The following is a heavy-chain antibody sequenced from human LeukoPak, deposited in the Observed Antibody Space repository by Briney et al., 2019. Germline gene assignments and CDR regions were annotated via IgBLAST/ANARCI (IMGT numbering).Heavy chain of an antibody. V-gene: IGHV3-23*01. CDR1: GFTFSSYG. Sequence: GGSLRLSCAASGFTFSSYGMSWVRQAPGKGLEWVSAISGSGGSTCYADSVKGRFTISRDNSKNTLYLQMNSLRAEDTAVYYCAKISSSGSGSYVEEDYWGQGTLVTVSS. CDR2: ISGSGGST. D-gene: IGHD1-26*01. J-gene: IGHJ4*02. CDR3: AKISSSGSGSYVEEDY.